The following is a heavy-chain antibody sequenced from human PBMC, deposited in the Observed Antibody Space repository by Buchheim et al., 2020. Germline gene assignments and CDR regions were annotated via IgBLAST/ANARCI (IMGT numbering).Heavy chain of an antibody. J-gene: IGHJ4*02. CDR2: ISSSSSYI. Sequence: EVQLVESGGGLVKPGGSLRLSCAASGFTFSSYSMNWVRQAPGKGLEWVSSISSSSSYIYYADSVKGRSTISRDNPKNSLYLQMNSLRAEDTAVYYCARDESGYCSSTSCYPSGYFDYWGQGTL. V-gene: IGHV3-21*01. CDR1: GFTFSSYS. D-gene: IGHD2-2*03. CDR3: ARDESGYCSSTSCYPSGYFDY.